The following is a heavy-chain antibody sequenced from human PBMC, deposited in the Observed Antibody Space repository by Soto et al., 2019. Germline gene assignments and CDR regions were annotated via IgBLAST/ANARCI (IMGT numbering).Heavy chain of an antibody. CDR1: GFTFSSYW. J-gene: IGHJ6*02. CDR2: INSDVSST. D-gene: IGHD6-13*01. Sequence: GGSLRLSCAASGFTFSSYWMHWVRQAPGKGLVWVSRINSDVSSTSYADSVKGRFTISRDNAKNTLYLQMNSLRAEDTAVYYCARDSSSWETYYYYGMDVWGQGTKVTVSS. V-gene: IGHV3-74*01. CDR3: ARDSSSWETYYYYGMDV.